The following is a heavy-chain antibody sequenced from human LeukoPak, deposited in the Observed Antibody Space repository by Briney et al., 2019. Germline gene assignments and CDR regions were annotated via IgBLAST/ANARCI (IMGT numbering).Heavy chain of an antibody. CDR2: ISHSGST. V-gene: IGHV4-4*02. D-gene: IGHD2/OR15-2a*01. Sequence: SETLSLTCAVSGGSISNNNWWSWVRQPPGKGLEWIGEISHSGSTGYNPSLKSRVTISVDKSKNHFSLKLSSVTAADTAVYYCARNMVGETTFDYWGQGTLVTVSS. CDR1: GGSISNNNW. J-gene: IGHJ4*02. CDR3: ARNMVGETTFDY.